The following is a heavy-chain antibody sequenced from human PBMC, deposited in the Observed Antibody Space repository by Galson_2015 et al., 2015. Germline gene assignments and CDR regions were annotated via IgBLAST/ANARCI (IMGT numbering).Heavy chain of an antibody. V-gene: IGHV4-34*01. D-gene: IGHD1-26*01. CDR2: INHSGST. J-gene: IGHJ3*02. CDR1: GYY. CDR3: ARRLGATTTGYAFDI. Sequence: GYYWSWIRQPPGKGLEWIGEINHSGSTNYNPSLKSRVTISVDTSKNQFSLKLSSVTAADTAVYYCARRLGATTTGYAFDIWGQGTMVTVSS.